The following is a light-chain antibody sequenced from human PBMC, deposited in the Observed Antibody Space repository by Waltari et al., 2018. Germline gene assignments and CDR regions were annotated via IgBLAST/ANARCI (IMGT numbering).Light chain of an antibody. CDR1: QSVSSY. J-gene: IGKJ4*01. Sequence: EIVLTQSPATLSLSPGESATLSCRARQSVSSYLAWYQQKPGQAPRLLLYDASNRAAGIPARFSGSGSGTDFTLTISSLEPEDFAVYYCQQRDSLLVTFGGGTKVQI. CDR2: DAS. CDR3: QQRDSLLVT. V-gene: IGKV3-11*01.